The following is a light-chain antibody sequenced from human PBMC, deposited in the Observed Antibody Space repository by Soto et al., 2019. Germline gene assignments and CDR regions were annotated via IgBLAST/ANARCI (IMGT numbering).Light chain of an antibody. CDR1: SGHSNYA. CDR2: VNSGGSH. V-gene: IGLV4-69*01. CDR3: KTWGTGSAIVV. Sequence: QPVLTQSPSASASLGASVTLTCTLSSGHSNYAIAWHQQQPEKGPRYLMKVNSGGSHIKGDGIPDRFSGSSSGSERYRFIYSLQSEDEADYYCKTWGTGSAIVVFGGGTQLTVL. J-gene: IGLJ7*01.